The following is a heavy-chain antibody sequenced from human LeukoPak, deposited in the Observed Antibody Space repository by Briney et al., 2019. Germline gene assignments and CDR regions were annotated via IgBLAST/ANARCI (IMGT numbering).Heavy chain of an antibody. CDR1: GFTFSSYA. Sequence: GGSLRLSCAASGFTFSSYAMSWVRQAPGKGLEWVSAISGSGGSTYYADSVKGRFTISRDNSKNTLYLQMNSLRAEDTAVYYCAKEPNYYDSRGYPVGHFDYWGQGTLVTVSA. D-gene: IGHD3-22*01. V-gene: IGHV3-23*01. CDR3: AKEPNYYDSRGYPVGHFDY. CDR2: ISGSGGST. J-gene: IGHJ4*02.